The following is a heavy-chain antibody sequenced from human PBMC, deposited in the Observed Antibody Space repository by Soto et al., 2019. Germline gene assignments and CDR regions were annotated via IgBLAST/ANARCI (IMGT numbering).Heavy chain of an antibody. CDR1: GFTFSSYA. V-gene: IGHV3-30-3*01. CDR2: ISYDGSNK. CDR3: ARSGQGYCSSTSCYRSGVLDY. Sequence: QVQLVESGGGVVQPGRSLRLSCAASGFTFSSYAMHWVRQAPGKGLEWVAVISYDGSNKYYADSVKGRFTISRDNSKNTLYMQMNSLRAEDTAVYYCARSGQGYCSSTSCYRSGVLDYWGQGTLVTVSS. J-gene: IGHJ4*02. D-gene: IGHD2-2*02.